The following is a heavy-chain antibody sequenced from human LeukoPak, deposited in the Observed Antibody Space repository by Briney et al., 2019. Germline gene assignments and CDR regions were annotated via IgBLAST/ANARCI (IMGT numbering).Heavy chain of an antibody. Sequence: GGSLRLSCAASGFTVSSNYMSWVRQAPGKGLEWVSSLSESGDNTYYADAVKGRFIISRDNSKNTVDLQMNSLRVEDTATYYCAKGPIRGVTKGPMDYWGQGTVVTVSS. CDR3: AKGPIRGVTKGPMDY. V-gene: IGHV3-23*01. CDR2: LSESGDNT. D-gene: IGHD3-10*01. CDR1: GFTVSSNY. J-gene: IGHJ4*02.